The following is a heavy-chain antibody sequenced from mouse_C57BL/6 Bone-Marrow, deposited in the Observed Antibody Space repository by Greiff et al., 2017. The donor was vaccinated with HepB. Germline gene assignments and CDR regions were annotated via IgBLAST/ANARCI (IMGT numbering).Heavy chain of an antibody. CDR3: TRSPLYYYGSSYWYFDV. V-gene: IGHV1-5*01. Sequence: EVQLQQSGTVLARPGASVKMSCKTSGYTFTSYWMHWVKQRPGQGLEWIGAIYPGNSDTSYNQKFKGKAKLTAVTSASTAYMELISLTNEDSAVYYCTRSPLYYYGSSYWYFDVWGTGTTVTVSS. CDR1: GYTFTSYW. CDR2: IYPGNSDT. J-gene: IGHJ1*03. D-gene: IGHD1-1*01.